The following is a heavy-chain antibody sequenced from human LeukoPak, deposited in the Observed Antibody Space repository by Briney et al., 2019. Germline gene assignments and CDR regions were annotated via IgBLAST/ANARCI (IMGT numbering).Heavy chain of an antibody. D-gene: IGHD6-13*01. CDR1: GFTFSSYG. CDR3: AKDHGGIAI. CDR2: ISYGGSNK. J-gene: IGHJ3*02. V-gene: IGHV3-30*18. Sequence: TGGSLRLSCAASGFTFSSYGMHWVRQAPGKGLEWVAVISYGGSNKYYADSVKGRFTISRDNSKNTLYLQMNSLRAEDTAVYYCAKDHGGIAIWGQGTMVTVSS.